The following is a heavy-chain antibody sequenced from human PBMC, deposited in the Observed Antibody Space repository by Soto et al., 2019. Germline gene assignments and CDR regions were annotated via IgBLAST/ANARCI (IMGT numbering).Heavy chain of an antibody. D-gene: IGHD6-13*01. CDR2: INPSSGGT. V-gene: IGHV1-2*02. CDR3: AKGGSSWTEWFDP. Sequence: ASVKVSCKASGYPLTAKYLHWVRQAPGQGLEWMGWINPSSGGTKEAQKFRGRVTMTRDTSISAAYMELSRLTSDDTAVYYCAKGGSSWTEWFDPWGQRSLVTFTS. J-gene: IGHJ5*02. CDR1: GYPLTAKY.